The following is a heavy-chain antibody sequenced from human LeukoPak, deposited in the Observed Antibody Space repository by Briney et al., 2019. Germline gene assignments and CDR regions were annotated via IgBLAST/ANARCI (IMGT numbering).Heavy chain of an antibody. CDR3: AKGRGYNYGYIFGYFDY. CDR2: ISWNSGNI. J-gene: IGHJ4*02. Sequence: TGGTLRLSCAASGFTFADYAMHWVRQTPGKGLEWVSGISWNSGNIDYADSVKGRFTISRDNAKNSLYLQMNSLRAEDTALYYCAKGRGYNYGYIFGYFDYWGQGTLVTVSS. D-gene: IGHD5-18*01. CDR1: GFTFADYA. V-gene: IGHV3-9*01.